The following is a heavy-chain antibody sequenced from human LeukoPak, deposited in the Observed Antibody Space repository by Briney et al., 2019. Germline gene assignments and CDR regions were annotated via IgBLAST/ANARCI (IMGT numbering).Heavy chain of an antibody. J-gene: IGHJ4*02. CDR1: GGSISSYY. V-gene: IGHV4-59*01. CDR2: IHYSGST. Sequence: PSETLSLTCTASGGSISSYYWNWIRQPPGKGLEWIGYIHYSGSTYYNPSLKSRVTISLDTSKNQFSLKVNSVTAADTAVYYCATIFGVANRIDSWGQGTLVTVSS. D-gene: IGHD3-3*01. CDR3: ATIFGVANRIDS.